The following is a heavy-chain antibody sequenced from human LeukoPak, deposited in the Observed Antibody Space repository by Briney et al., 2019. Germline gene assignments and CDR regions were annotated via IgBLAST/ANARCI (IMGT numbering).Heavy chain of an antibody. Sequence: SETLSLTCTVSGGSIRSYYWSWIRQPPGKGLEWIAYIYYSGSTNYNPSLKSRVTISVDTSKNQFSLKLSSVTAADTAVYYCAREGYSYGYVDYWGQGTLVTVSS. J-gene: IGHJ4*02. CDR3: AREGYSYGYVDY. CDR2: IYYSGST. CDR1: GGSIRSYY. D-gene: IGHD5-18*01. V-gene: IGHV4-59*12.